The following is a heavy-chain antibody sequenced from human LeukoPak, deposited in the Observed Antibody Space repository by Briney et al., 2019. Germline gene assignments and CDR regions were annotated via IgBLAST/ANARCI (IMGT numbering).Heavy chain of an antibody. V-gene: IGHV3-23*01. CDR1: GFTFSSYA. CDR2: ISGTGGSA. D-gene: IGHD3-9*01. CDR3: ANDQGGRYYDILAGYYPENFFDY. J-gene: IGHJ4*02. Sequence: PGGSLRLSCSASGFTFSSYAMCWVRQAPGKGLEWVSTISGTGGSAKYADSVKGRFTFSRDNSKDTLYLQMNGLRAEDTAVYYCANDQGGRYYDILAGYYPENFFDYWGQGTLVTVSS.